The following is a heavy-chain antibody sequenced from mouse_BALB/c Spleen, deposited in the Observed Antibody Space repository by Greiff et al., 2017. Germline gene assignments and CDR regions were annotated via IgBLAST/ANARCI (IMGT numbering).Heavy chain of an antibody. CDR2: IWAGGST. D-gene: IGHD2-1*01. V-gene: IGHV2-9*02. CDR3: ARHYGNYGGYFDY. Sequence: QVQLQQSGPGLVAPSQSLSITCTVSGFSLTSYGVHWVRQPPGKGLEWLGVIWAGGSTNYNSALMSRLSISKDNSKSQVFLKMNSLQTDDTAMYYCARHYGNYGGYFDYWGQGTTLTVSS. CDR1: GFSLTSYG. J-gene: IGHJ2*01.